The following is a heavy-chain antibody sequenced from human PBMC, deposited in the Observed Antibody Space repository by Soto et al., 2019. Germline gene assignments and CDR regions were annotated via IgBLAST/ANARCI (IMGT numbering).Heavy chain of an antibody. Sequence: QLQLQESGPGLVKPSETLSLTCTVSGGSISSSSYYWGWIRQPPGKGLEWIGSIYYSGSTYYNPSLKSQVTIAVETAKTQFSLKQISVTAADTAVYYCATSLHSDYYPFDYWCQGTMVTVSS. CDR1: GGSISSSSYY. CDR3: ATSLHSDYYPFDY. D-gene: IGHD5-12*01. V-gene: IGHV4-39*01. CDR2: IYYSGST. J-gene: IGHJ4*02.